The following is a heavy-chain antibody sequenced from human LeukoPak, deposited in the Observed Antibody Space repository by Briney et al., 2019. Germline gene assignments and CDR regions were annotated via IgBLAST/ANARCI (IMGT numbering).Heavy chain of an antibody. V-gene: IGHV3-7*01. J-gene: IGHJ3*02. CDR3: ATHCSSVSCSLATFDI. D-gene: IGHD2-2*01. CDR2: IKQDGSEK. Sequence: PGGSLRLSCAASGFTFSRYWMSWVRQAPGKGPEWVANIKQDGSEKYYVDSVRGRFTISRDNARTSLYLQMNSLRAEDTAVYYRATHCSSVSCSLATFDIWGQGTMVTVSP. CDR1: GFTFSRYW.